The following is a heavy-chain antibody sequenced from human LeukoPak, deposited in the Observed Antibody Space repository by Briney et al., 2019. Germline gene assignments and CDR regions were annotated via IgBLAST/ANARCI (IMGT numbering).Heavy chain of an antibody. CDR2: MYYSGST. V-gene: IGHV4-39*07. J-gene: IGHJ4*02. CDR3: ARTIVALPRGFDY. CDR1: GGSISSSNSY. D-gene: IGHD5-12*01. Sequence: SETLSLTCTVSGGSISSSNSYWAWIRQPPGKGLEWIGSMYYSGSTYYSPSHKSRVTISVDMSKNQFSLKLSSVTAADTAVYYCARTIVALPRGFDYWGQGTLVTVSS.